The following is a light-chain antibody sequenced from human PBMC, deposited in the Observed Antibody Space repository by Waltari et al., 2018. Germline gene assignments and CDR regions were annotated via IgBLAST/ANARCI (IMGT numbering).Light chain of an antibody. J-gene: IGLJ1*01. CDR1: SSDIGNYHY. Sequence: QSALAQPASVSGSPGQSIAISCTCTSSDIGNYHYVAWYQQHPGKAPKLILYEVSDRPSGVSRRFSGSKSGNKATLTISGLQADDEADYYCSSYTNRATLRVFGTGTKVTVL. CDR3: SSYTNRATLRV. V-gene: IGLV2-14*01. CDR2: EVS.